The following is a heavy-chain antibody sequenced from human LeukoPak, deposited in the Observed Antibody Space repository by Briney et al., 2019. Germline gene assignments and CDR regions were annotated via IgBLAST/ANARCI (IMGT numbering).Heavy chain of an antibody. V-gene: IGHV3-30*01. J-gene: IGHJ4*02. Sequence: GGSLRLSCAATGFTFSGYAIHWVRQAPGKGLEWVAVISYDGSNKYYADSVEGRFTISRDNSKNTLYLQMNSLRAEDTAIYYCVRDQLERRYYFDYWGQGTLVTVSS. D-gene: IGHD1-1*01. CDR1: GFTFSGYA. CDR3: VRDQLERRYYFDY. CDR2: ISYDGSNK.